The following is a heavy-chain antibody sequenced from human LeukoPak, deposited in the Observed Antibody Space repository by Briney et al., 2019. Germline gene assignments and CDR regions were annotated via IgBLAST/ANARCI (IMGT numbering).Heavy chain of an antibody. J-gene: IGHJ4*02. Sequence: KPSETLSLTCTVSGGSISSYYWSWIRQPPGKGLEWIGYIYYSGSTNYNPSLKSRVTISVDTSKNQFSLKLSSVTAADTAVYYCARVLGYCRSTSCRPSTVDYWGQGTLVTVPS. CDR3: ARVLGYCRSTSCRPSTVDY. D-gene: IGHD2-2*01. V-gene: IGHV4-59*01. CDR1: GGSISSYY. CDR2: IYYSGST.